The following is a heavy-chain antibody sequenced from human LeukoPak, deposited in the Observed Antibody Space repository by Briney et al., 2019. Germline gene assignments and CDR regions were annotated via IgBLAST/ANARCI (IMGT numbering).Heavy chain of an antibody. V-gene: IGHV1-69*04. D-gene: IGHD3-10*01. CDR3: ARDIMVRGVISYYYGMDV. CDR2: IIPILGIA. J-gene: IGHJ6*02. CDR1: GGTFSSYA. Sequence: GASVKVSCKASGGTFSSYAISWVRQAPGQGLEWMGRIIPILGIANYAQKFQGRVTITADKSTSTAYMELSSLRSEDTAVYHCARDIMVRGVISYYYGMDVWGQGTTVTVSS.